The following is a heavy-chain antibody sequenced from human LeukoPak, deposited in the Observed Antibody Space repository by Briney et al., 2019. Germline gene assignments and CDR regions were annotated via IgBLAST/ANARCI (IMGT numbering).Heavy chain of an antibody. CDR2: ISDGSSFT. CDR1: GLRFRSYA. V-gene: IGHV3-23*01. D-gene: IGHD2-15*01. CDR3: AKGRCSGVGCDSFHS. J-gene: IGHJ4*02. Sequence: GGSLRLSCVASGLRFRSYAMNWVRQAPGKGLECISTISDGSSFTYYADSVKGRSAISRDDSKNTLYLQMNNLKVEDTAVYYCAKGRCSGVGCDSFHSWGQGALVTVSS.